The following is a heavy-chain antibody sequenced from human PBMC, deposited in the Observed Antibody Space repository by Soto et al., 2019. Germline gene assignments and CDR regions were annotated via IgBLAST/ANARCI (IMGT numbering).Heavy chain of an antibody. V-gene: IGHV1-8*01. Sequence: QVQLVQSGAEVKKPGASVKVSCKASGYTFTSYDINWVRQATGQGLEWKGWMNPNSGNTGYAQKLQGRVTMTKKSSIRTADMELSSPRSEDTAVYYCARGPQDILDHWGHGTRVSFSS. D-gene: IGHD2-15*01. CDR2: MNPNSGNT. CDR3: ARGPQDILDH. J-gene: IGHJ4*01. CDR1: GYTFTSYD.